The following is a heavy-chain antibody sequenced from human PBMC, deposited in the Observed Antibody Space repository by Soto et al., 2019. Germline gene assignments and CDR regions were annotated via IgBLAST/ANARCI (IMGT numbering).Heavy chain of an antibody. CDR2: IYYSGST. Sequence: QLQLQESGPGLVKPSETLSLTCTVSGGSISSSSYYWGWIRQPPGKGLEWIGSIYYSGSTYYNPSLKSRVTISVDTSKNQFSLKLSSVTAADTAVYYCASRYCSGGSCYFHYWGQGTLVTVSS. J-gene: IGHJ4*02. CDR1: GGSISSSSYY. CDR3: ASRYCSGGSCYFHY. D-gene: IGHD2-15*01. V-gene: IGHV4-39*01.